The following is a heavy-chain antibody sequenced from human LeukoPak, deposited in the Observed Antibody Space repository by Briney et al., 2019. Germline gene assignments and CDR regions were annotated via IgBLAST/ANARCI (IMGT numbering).Heavy chain of an antibody. CDR3: ATYSYGNYYYYYMDV. V-gene: IGHV1-2*02. Sequence: GASVKVSCKASGYTFTSYYMHWVRQAPGQGLEWMGWINPNSGGTNYAQKFQGRVTMTRDTSISTAYMELSRLRSDDTAVYYCATYSYGNYYYYYMDVWGKGTTVTVSS. CDR1: GYTFTSYY. D-gene: IGHD5-18*01. J-gene: IGHJ6*03. CDR2: INPNSGGT.